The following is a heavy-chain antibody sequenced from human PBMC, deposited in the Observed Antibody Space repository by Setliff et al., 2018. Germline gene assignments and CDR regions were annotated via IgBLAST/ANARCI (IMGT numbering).Heavy chain of an antibody. J-gene: IGHJ3*02. Sequence: ETLSLTCTVSGGSISSSSYYWGWIRQPPGKGLEWIGSIYYSGSTYYNPSLKSRVTISVDTSKNQFSLKLSSVTAADTAVYYCARGGYSYGPSDAFDIWGQGTMVTVSS. CDR1: GGSISSSSYY. V-gene: IGHV4-39*07. D-gene: IGHD5-18*01. CDR2: IYYSGST. CDR3: ARGGYSYGPSDAFDI.